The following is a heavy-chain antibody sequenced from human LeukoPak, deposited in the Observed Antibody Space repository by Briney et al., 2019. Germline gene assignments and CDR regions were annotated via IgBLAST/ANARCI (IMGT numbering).Heavy chain of an antibody. CDR3: ARAISSRWGFDY. J-gene: IGHJ4*02. V-gene: IGHV5-51*01. CDR2: IFPGDSDT. D-gene: IGHD6-13*01. Sequence: GESLKISCKGSGYIFTSYWIGWVRQKPGKGLEWMGIIFPGDSDTRYSPSFQGQVTISADKSITTAYLQWSSLEASDTAMYYCARAISSRWGFDYWGQGSLVTVSS. CDR1: GYIFTSYW.